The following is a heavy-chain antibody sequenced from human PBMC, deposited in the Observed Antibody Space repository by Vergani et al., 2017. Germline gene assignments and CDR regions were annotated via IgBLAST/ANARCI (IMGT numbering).Heavy chain of an antibody. Sequence: QVQLVQSGAEVKKPGASVKVSCKASGYTFTGYYMHWVRQAPGQGLEWMGWINPNSGGTNYAQKFQGRVTMTRDTSISTAYMELSRLRSDDTAVYYCAMGEAYSSGWYGRAYYMDVWGKGTTVTVSS. V-gene: IGHV1-2*02. CDR2: INPNSGGT. J-gene: IGHJ6*03. CDR1: GYTFTGYY. D-gene: IGHD6-19*01. CDR3: AMGEAYSSGWYGRAYYMDV.